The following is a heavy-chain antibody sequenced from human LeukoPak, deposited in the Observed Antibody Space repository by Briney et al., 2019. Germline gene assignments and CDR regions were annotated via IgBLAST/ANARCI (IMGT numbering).Heavy chain of an antibody. J-gene: IGHJ3*02. CDR1: GFTVSTYW. Sequence: GGSLRLSCAGSGFTVSTYWMNWVRHAPGKGLVWVSRINGDGSSTSYAESVRGRFTISRDNAKNTLYLQMNSLRAEDTAVYYCARAQTILAAAITFDIWGHGTVVTVSS. CDR2: INGDGSST. CDR3: ARAQTILAAAITFDI. D-gene: IGHD2-2*02. V-gene: IGHV3-74*01.